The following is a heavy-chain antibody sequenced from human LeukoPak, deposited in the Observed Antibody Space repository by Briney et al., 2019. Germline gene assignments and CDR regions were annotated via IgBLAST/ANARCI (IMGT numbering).Heavy chain of an antibody. D-gene: IGHD1-26*01. CDR3: ARQTVGVTGVGITGVLDS. V-gene: IGHV3-11*01. Sequence: GGSLRLSCAASRFNFIDYYMTWIRQAPGKGLEWVSSISSSGTTVDYADSVKGRFTISRDNRKKLLYLQMNSLRVEDTAVYYCARQTVGVTGVGITGVLDSWGQGALVTVSS. CDR1: RFNFIDYY. CDR2: ISSSGTTV. J-gene: IGHJ4*02.